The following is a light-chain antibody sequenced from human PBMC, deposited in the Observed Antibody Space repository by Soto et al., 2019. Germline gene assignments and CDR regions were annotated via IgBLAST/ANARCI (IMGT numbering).Light chain of an antibody. CDR3: AAWDDSLSGPV. CDR1: SSNIGGNY. V-gene: IGLV1-47*01. CDR2: RND. Sequence: QSVLTQPPSASGTPGQRVIISCSGSSSNIGGNYVYWYQQLPGTAPELLIYRNDQRPSGVPDRFSGSKSGTSVSLAISGLRSEDEGDYHCAAWDDSLSGPVFGGGTQLTVL. J-gene: IGLJ2*01.